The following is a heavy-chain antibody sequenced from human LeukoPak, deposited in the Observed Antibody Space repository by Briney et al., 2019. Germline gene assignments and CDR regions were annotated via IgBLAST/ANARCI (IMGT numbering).Heavy chain of an antibody. CDR3: ATVNGYDYHFDY. Sequence: ASVKVSCKASGYTFTDYYMHWVRQAPGLGLEWMGWIKPHSGGTNYAQKFQGRLTMTRDTSINTGYMELSRLRSDDTAVYYCATVNGYDYHFDYWGQGTLVTVSS. V-gene: IGHV1-2*02. CDR2: IKPHSGGT. CDR1: GYTFTDYY. D-gene: IGHD5-12*01. J-gene: IGHJ4*02.